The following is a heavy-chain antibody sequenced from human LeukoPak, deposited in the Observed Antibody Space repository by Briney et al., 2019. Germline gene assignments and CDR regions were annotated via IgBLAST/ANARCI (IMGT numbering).Heavy chain of an antibody. J-gene: IGHJ4*02. CDR1: GFTFSSYS. V-gene: IGHV3-21*01. CDR3: ARDLKRGYSSGRYSWGTGSSNDD. CDR2: ISSSSSYI. D-gene: IGHD6-19*01. Sequence: GGSLRLSCAASGFTFSSYSMNWVRQAPGKGLEWVSSISSSSSYIYYADSVKGRFTISRDNAKNSLYLKMNSLRAEDTAVYYCARDLKRGYSSGRYSWGTGSSNDDWGQGTLVTVSS.